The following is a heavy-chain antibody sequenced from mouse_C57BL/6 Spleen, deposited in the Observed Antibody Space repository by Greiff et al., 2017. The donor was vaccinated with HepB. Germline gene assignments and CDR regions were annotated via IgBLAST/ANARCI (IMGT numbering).Heavy chain of an antibody. CDR3: ARRGHYDDGYYYAMDY. CDR2: IYPGSGST. J-gene: IGHJ4*01. D-gene: IGHD2-4*01. Sequence: QVQLQQPGAELVKPGASVKMSCKASGYTFTSYWITWVKQRPGQGLEWIGDIYPGSGSTNYNEKFKSKATLTVDTSSSTAYMQLSSLTSEDSAVYYCARRGHYDDGYYYAMDYWGQGTSVTVSS. CDR1: GYTFTSYW. V-gene: IGHV1-55*01.